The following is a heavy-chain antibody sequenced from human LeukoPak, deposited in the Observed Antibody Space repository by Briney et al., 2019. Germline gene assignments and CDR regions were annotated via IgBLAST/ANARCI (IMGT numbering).Heavy chain of an antibody. CDR2: INPNSGGT. V-gene: IGHV1-2*02. D-gene: IGHD5-18*01. CDR1: GYTFTGYY. J-gene: IGHJ3*02. CDR3: ARRRDERGYKDIFDI. Sequence: ASVKVSCKASGYTFTGYYMHGVRQAPGQGLEWMGWINPNSGGTNYAQKFQGRVNMTRDKSISTAYLQWSSLKASDTAMYYCARRRDERGYKDIFDIWGQGTMVTVSS.